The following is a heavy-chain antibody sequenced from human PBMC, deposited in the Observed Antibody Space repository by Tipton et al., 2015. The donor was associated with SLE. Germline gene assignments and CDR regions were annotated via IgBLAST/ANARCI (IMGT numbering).Heavy chain of an antibody. CDR1: GGSLSGYW. D-gene: IGHD1-7*01. J-gene: IGHJ4*02. CDR2: IYPTGRT. Sequence: TLSLTCTVYGGSLSGYWWSWIRQSQGKGLEWIGEIYPTGRTDYNPSLDSRVTISLDRFNNQFTLKMTSVTAADTAVYYCANQNWNYYFWGQGNLVTVSS. V-gene: IGHV4-34*01. CDR3: ANQNWNYYF.